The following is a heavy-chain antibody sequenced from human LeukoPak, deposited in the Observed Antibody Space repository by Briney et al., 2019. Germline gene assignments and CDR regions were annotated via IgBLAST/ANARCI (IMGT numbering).Heavy chain of an antibody. V-gene: IGHV3-23*01. CDR3: AKNRGGSYYSGSDY. J-gene: IGHJ4*02. CDR2: VRGSDAGT. D-gene: IGHD1-26*01. Sequence: GVTVGLLCAASGFTFSRYSMKWVRGAWGKGLEYGSAVRGSDAGTSYADSVKGRFTISRDNSKNTLYLQMNSLRAEDTAVYYCAKNRGGSYYSGSDYWGQGTLVTVSS. CDR1: GFTFSRYS.